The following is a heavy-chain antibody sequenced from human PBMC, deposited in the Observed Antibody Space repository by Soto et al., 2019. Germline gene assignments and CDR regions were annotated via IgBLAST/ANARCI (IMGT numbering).Heavy chain of an antibody. CDR1: GLTFRNHA. CDR2: ISGSGGFS. J-gene: IGHJ4*02. CDR3: AQDDSGGYFPHY. V-gene: IGHV3-23*01. Sequence: EVQLLESGGALVQPGGSLRLSCTTSGLTFRNHAMTWVRQAPGKGLEWVSAISGSGGFSSYADSVKGRFTVSRDNSKNTLFLQKNSLRAEDTAVYYCAQDDSGGYFPHYLGQGTLVTVSS. D-gene: IGHD3-9*01.